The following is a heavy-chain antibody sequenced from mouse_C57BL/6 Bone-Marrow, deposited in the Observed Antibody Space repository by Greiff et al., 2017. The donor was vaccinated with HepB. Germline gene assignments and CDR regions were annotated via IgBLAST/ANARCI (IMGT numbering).Heavy chain of an antibody. V-gene: IGHV1-4*01. Sequence: VKLVESGAELARPGASVKMSCKASGYTFTSYTMHWVKQRPGQGLEWIGYINPSSGYTKYNQKFKDKATLTADKSSSTAYMQLSSLTSEDSAVYYCTRSAGLIDYWGQGTTLTVSS. CDR3: TRSAGLIDY. CDR1: GYTFTSYT. CDR2: INPSSGYT. J-gene: IGHJ2*01. D-gene: IGHD1-3*01.